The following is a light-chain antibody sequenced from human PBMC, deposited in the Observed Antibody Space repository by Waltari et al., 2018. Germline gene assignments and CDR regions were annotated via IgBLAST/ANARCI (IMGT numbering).Light chain of an antibody. J-gene: IGLJ1*01. CDR2: RDD. V-gene: IGLV3-9*01. Sequence: SLELTQPISVSVALGPTPTISCGGTIGSKYVPWDHQKPGRAPGLVFYRDDNRPSGISERFSGSNSGKTATLTISRAQAGDEAEYYCQVWDSSTALYVFGTGTKVTVL. CDR3: QVWDSSTALYV. CDR1: IGSKY.